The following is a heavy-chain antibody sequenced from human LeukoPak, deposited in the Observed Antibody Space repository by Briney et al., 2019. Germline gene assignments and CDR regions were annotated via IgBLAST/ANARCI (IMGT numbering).Heavy chain of an antibody. Sequence: SETLSLTCTVSGGSISSGSYYWSWIRQPAGKGLEWIGRIYTSGSTNYNPSLKSRVTISVDTSKNQFSLKLSSVTAADTAVYYCASSGLYDSGAFDIWGQGTMVTVSS. CDR3: ASSGLYDSGAFDI. D-gene: IGHD2-15*01. J-gene: IGHJ3*02. V-gene: IGHV4-61*02. CDR1: GGSISSGSYY. CDR2: IYTSGST.